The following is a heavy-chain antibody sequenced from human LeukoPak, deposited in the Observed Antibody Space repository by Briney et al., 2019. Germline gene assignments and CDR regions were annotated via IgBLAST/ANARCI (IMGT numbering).Heavy chain of an antibody. CDR1: GGSISSYY. CDR3: ARLKYGSTSPYAHNWFDP. J-gene: IGHJ5*02. CDR2: IYTSGST. V-gene: IGHV4-4*07. D-gene: IGHD2-2*01. Sequence: SETLSLTCTVSGGSISSYYWSWIRQPAGKGLEWIGRIYTSGSTNYSPSLKSRVTMSVDTSKNQFSLKLSSVTAADTAVYYCARLKYGSTSPYAHNWFDPWGQGTLVTVSS.